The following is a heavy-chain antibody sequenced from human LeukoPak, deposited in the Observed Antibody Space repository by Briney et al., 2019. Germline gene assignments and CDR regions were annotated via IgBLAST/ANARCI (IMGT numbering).Heavy chain of an antibody. CDR1: GFTFSDYY. V-gene: IGHV3-21*01. Sequence: GGSLRLSCAASGFTFSDYYMNWVRQAPGKGLEWVSSISSSSSYIYYADSVKGRFTISRDNAKNSLYLQMNSLRAEDTAVYYCARDGAVAGTYHYYMDVWGKGTTVTVSS. J-gene: IGHJ6*03. CDR3: ARDGAVAGTYHYYMDV. CDR2: ISSSSSYI. D-gene: IGHD6-19*01.